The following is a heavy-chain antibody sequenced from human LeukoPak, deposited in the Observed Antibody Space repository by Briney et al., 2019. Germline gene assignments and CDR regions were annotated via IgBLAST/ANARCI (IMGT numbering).Heavy chain of an antibody. D-gene: IGHD3-10*01. CDR3: ASRPADTTWYGVFDY. Sequence: SETLSLTCSVSGGSINSHYWSWIRQPPGKRLEWIGYIFNTGNTNYNPSLASRVTMSVDTSRAQFFLRLSPVTAADTAIYYCASRPADTTWYGVFDYWSQGTLVTVST. CDR1: GGSINSHY. J-gene: IGHJ4*02. CDR2: IFNTGNT. V-gene: IGHV4-59*11.